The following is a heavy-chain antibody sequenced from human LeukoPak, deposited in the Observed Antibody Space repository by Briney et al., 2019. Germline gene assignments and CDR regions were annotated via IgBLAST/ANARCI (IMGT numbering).Heavy chain of an antibody. CDR2: IKQDGSEK. CDR1: GFTFSSYW. D-gene: IGHD2-2*01. CDR3: ARDRGGIVVVPAATHFDY. Sequence: GGSLRLSCAASGFTFSSYWMSWVRQAPGKELEWVADIKQDGSEKYYVDSVKGRFTISRDNAKNSLYVQMNSLRAEDTAVYYCARDRGGIVVVPAATHFDYWGQGTLVTVSS. J-gene: IGHJ4*02. V-gene: IGHV3-7*01.